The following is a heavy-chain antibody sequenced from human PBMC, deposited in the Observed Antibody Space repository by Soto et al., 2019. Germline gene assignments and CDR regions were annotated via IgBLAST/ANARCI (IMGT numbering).Heavy chain of an antibody. V-gene: IGHV3-33*01. Sequence: QVQLVESGGGVVQPGRSLRLSCAASGFTFSSYGMHWVRQAPGKGLEWVAVIWYDGSKKYYADSVKGRFIISRDNSKNTLYLQMNSLRAEDTAVYYCARDVRRRGYYDYGMDVWGQGTTVTVSS. J-gene: IGHJ6*01. CDR1: GFTFSSYG. CDR3: ARDVRRRGYYDYGMDV. D-gene: IGHD3-10*01. CDR2: IWYDGSKK.